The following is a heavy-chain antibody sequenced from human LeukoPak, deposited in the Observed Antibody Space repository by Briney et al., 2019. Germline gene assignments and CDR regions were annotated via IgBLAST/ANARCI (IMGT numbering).Heavy chain of an antibody. CDR1: GFTFSSYS. D-gene: IGHD1-26*01. Sequence: QPGGSLRLSCAASGFTFSSYSMNWVRQAPEKGLEWISYISSSSSTIKYADSVKGRFTISRDNAKKSLYLQMNSLRAEDTAVYYCARGGRSWRYWGQGTLVTVSS. CDR2: ISSSSSTI. CDR3: ARGGRSWRY. V-gene: IGHV3-48*01. J-gene: IGHJ4*02.